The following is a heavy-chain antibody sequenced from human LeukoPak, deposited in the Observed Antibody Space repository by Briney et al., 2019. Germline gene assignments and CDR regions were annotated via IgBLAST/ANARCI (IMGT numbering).Heavy chain of an antibody. V-gene: IGHV1-2*02. CDR3: GRAKIAARFRFDP. D-gene: IGHD6-6*01. CDR2: INPNSGGT. CDR1: GYTFTGYY. Sequence: GASVKVSCKASGYTFTGYYMHWVRQAPGQGLEWMGWINPNSGGTNYARKFQGRVTMTRDTSISTAYMELSRLRSDDTAVYYCGRAKIAARFRFDPWGQGTLVTVSS. J-gene: IGHJ5*02.